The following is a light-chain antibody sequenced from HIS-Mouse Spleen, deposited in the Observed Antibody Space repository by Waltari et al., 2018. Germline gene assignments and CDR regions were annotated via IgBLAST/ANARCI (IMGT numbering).Light chain of an antibody. Sequence: EIVMTQSAATLSVSPGERVTLSCRASESVSSNLAWYQQKPGQAHRLLIYGASTRATGIPARFSGSGSGTEFTLTISSMQSEDFAVYYCQQYNNWWTFGQGTKVEIK. J-gene: IGKJ1*01. CDR3: QQYNNWWT. CDR1: ESVSSN. CDR2: GAS. V-gene: IGKV3-15*01.